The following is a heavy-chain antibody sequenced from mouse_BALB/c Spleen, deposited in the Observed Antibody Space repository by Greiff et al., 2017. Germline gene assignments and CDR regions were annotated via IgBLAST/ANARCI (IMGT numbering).Heavy chain of an antibody. Sequence: EVKLQESGPGLVKPSQSLSLTCTVTGYSITSDYAWNWIRQFPGNKLEWMGYISYSGSTSYNPSLKSRISITRDTSKNQFFLQLNSVTTEDTATYYCARRYYGPYYYAMDDWGQGTSVTVSS. CDR2: ISYSGST. V-gene: IGHV3-2*02. D-gene: IGHD1-2*01. J-gene: IGHJ4*01. CDR1: GYSITSDYA. CDR3: ARRYYGPYYYAMDD.